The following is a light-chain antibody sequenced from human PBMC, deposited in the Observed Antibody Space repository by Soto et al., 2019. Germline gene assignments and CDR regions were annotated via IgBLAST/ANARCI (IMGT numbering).Light chain of an antibody. Sequence: EIVLTQSPATLSLSPGERVTLSCRASQSVRSYLAWYQQKPGQAPRLLMYDVSKRATGIPARFSGSGSGTDFTLTISSLEPEDFAVYYCQQRSNWPPLTFGGGTKVEIK. CDR2: DVS. CDR1: QSVRSY. J-gene: IGKJ4*01. CDR3: QQRSNWPPLT. V-gene: IGKV3-11*01.